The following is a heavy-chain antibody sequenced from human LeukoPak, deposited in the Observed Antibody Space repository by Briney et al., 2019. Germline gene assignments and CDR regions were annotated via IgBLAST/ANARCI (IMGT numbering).Heavy chain of an antibody. D-gene: IGHD6-19*01. J-gene: IGHJ4*02. CDR1: GFTFDDHG. CDR2: INWNGGST. CDR3: AAGDRNGWYLDY. Sequence: GGSLRLSCAAPGFTFDDHGMSWVRQVPGKGLEWVSGINWNGGSTGYADSVKGRFTISRDNAKNSLYLQMSSLRAEDTALYYCAAGDRNGWYLDYWGQGTLVTVSS. V-gene: IGHV3-20*04.